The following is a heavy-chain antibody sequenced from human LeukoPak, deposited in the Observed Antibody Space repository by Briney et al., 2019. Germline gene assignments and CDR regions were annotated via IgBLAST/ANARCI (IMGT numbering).Heavy chain of an antibody. Sequence: GGSLRLSCGASGFTVKNHWMSWVRQAPGKGLEWVANINQDGSEKYYVDSVKGRLTISRDNAKNSLYLQMNSLRAEDTAVYYCARDQGFSYYYYYMDVWGKGTTVTVSS. CDR3: ARDQGFSYYYYYMDV. D-gene: IGHD3-3*01. J-gene: IGHJ6*03. CDR1: GFTVKNHW. V-gene: IGHV3-7*01. CDR2: INQDGSEK.